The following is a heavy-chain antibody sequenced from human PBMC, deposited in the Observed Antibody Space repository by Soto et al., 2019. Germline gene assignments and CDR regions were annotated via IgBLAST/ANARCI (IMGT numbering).Heavy chain of an antibody. D-gene: IGHD4-17*01. Sequence: LRLSCAASGFTFSGSDMHWVRQVAGKGLEWVSAIGTGHDTYYPGSVKGRFTISRENAKNSLYLQMNSLRAEDTAVYSCAREIVDTVTTAWFLDLWGRGTLVTVSS. J-gene: IGHJ2*01. CDR3: AREIVDTVTTAWFLDL. V-gene: IGHV3-13*01. CDR1: GFTFSGSD. CDR2: IGTGHDT.